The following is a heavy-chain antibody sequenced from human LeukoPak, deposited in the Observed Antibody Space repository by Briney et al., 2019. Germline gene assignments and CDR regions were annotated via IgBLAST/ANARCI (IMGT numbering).Heavy chain of an antibody. CDR1: GFTFSSYG. CDR3: ASRPSYYDFWSGYFDT. Sequence: GGSLRLSCAASGFTFSSYGMHWVRQAPGKGLEWVAVIWYDGSNKYYADSVKGRFTISRDNSKNTLYLQMNSLRAEDTAVYYCASRPSYYDFWSGYFDTWGQGTLVTVSS. D-gene: IGHD3-3*01. CDR2: IWYDGSNK. V-gene: IGHV3-33*01. J-gene: IGHJ5*02.